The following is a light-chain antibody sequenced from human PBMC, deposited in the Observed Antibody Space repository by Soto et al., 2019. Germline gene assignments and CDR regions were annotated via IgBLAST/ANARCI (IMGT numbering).Light chain of an antibody. CDR1: QSVSSN. Sequence: EIVMTQSPATLSVSPGERATLSCRASQSVSSNLAWYQQKPGQAPRLLIYGASTRATGIPARFSGIGSGTEFTLTISSLPSADFAVYYCQQYNNWPPYTFGQGTKLEIK. CDR2: GAS. CDR3: QQYNNWPPYT. V-gene: IGKV3-15*01. J-gene: IGKJ2*01.